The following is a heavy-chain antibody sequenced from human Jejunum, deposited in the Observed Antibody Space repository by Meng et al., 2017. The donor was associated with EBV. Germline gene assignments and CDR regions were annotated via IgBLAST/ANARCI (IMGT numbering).Heavy chain of an antibody. J-gene: IGHJ4*02. D-gene: IGHD3-16*02. CDR1: GFTFSSYS. Sequence: VQLVESGGGLVKPGGFLRLSCAASGFTFSSYSMNWVRQAPGKGLEWVSYISSGSSFIYYADSVKGRFTISRDDAKNSLSLQMNNLGADDTAVYYCVRDSSFNVHWGQGTLVTVSS. CDR2: ISSGSSFI. V-gene: IGHV3-21*02. CDR3: VRDSSFNVH.